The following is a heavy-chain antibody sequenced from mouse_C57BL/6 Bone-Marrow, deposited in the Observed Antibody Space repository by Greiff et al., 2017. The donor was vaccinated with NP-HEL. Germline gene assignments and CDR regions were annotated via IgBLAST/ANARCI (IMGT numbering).Heavy chain of an antibody. Sequence: VQRVESGAELARPGASVKMSCKASGYTFTSYTMHWVKQRPGQGLEWIGYINPSSGYTKYNQKFKDKATLTADKSSSTAYMQLSSLTSEDSAVYYCARDGYDGDAMDYWGQGTSVTVSS. CDR3: ARDGYDGDAMDY. J-gene: IGHJ4*01. CDR1: GYTFTSYT. CDR2: INPSSGYT. V-gene: IGHV1-4*01. D-gene: IGHD2-2*01.